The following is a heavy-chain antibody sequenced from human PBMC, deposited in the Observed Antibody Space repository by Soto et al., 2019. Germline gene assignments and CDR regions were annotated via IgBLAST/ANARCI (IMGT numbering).Heavy chain of an antibody. CDR2: IYYTGNT. Sequence: ASETLSVTCDFSVDSMDVFYWDWIRQPPGKGLEWIGNIYYTGNTNYNPSLKSRVSISIDTSKNQFSLQLNSVTAADTAIYYCDRDATLRHWGQGTMVTVSS. CDR3: DRDATLRH. J-gene: IGHJ4*01. D-gene: IGHD2-15*01. V-gene: IGHV4-59*01. CDR1: VDSMDVFY.